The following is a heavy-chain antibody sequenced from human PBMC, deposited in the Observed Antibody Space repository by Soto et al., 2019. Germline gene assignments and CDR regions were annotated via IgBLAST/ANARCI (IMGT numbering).Heavy chain of an antibody. V-gene: IGHV4-38-2*01. CDR1: GYSISSGYY. CDR2: IYHSGST. D-gene: IGHD3-3*01. J-gene: IGHJ5*02. CDR3: ARGYADFWSGYYPINWFDP. Sequence: SETLSLTCAVSGYSISSGYYWGWIRQPPGKGLEWIGSIYHSGSTYYNPSLKSRVTISVDTSKNQFSLKLSSVTAADTAVYYCARGYADFWSGYYPINWFDPWGQGTLVTVSS.